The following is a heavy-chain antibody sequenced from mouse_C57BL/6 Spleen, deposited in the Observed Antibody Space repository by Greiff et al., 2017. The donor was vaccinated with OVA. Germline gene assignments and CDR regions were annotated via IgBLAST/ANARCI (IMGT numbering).Heavy chain of an antibody. CDR3: ASRIYYYGSSLDWYFDV. CDR1: GFTFSSYA. V-gene: IGHV5-4*03. D-gene: IGHD1-1*01. Sequence: EVMLVESGGGLVMPGGSLKLSCAASGFTFSSYAMSWVRQTPEQRLEWVATISAGGSYTSYPDNVKGRFTFSRDNAKNNLYLQMSHLKSEDTAMYYCASRIYYYGSSLDWYFDVWGTGTTVTVSS. J-gene: IGHJ1*03. CDR2: ISAGGSYT.